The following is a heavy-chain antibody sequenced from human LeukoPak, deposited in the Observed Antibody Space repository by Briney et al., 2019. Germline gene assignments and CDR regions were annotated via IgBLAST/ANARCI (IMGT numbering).Heavy chain of an antibody. Sequence: PSETLSLTCTVSGGSISSNAYFWGWIRQPPGEGLDWLGSIYYRGSTYYNPSLKSRVTISVDTSKNQFSLRLSSVTAADTAVYYCAREGGYYYGSGSYSPSFDYWGQGTLVTVSS. D-gene: IGHD3-10*01. CDR1: GGSISSNAYF. CDR3: AREGGYYYGSGSYSPSFDY. V-gene: IGHV4-39*07. CDR2: IYYRGST. J-gene: IGHJ4*02.